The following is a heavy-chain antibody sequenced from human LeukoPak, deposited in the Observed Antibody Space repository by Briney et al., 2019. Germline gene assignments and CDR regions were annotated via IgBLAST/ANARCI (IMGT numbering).Heavy chain of an antibody. V-gene: IGHV3-30-3*01. CDR3: ARVPGGGVVIAYYFDY. D-gene: IGHD3-3*01. CDR1: GFTFNSYA. Sequence: PGGSLRLSCAASGFTFNSYAMHWVRQAPGKGLEWVAVISYEGTNKYYADSVKGRFTISRDNSESTLYLQMNSLRAEDTAVYYCARVPGGGVVIAYYFDYWGQGTLVTVSS. CDR2: ISYEGTNK. J-gene: IGHJ4*02.